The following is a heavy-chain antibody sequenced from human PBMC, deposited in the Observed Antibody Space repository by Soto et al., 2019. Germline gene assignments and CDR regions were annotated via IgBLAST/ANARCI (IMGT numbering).Heavy chain of an antibody. V-gene: IGHV4-39*01. Sequence: PSETLSLTCIVSGGSLTSSSFYWGWIRQPPGKGLSWIGNIYYSGTTDYNPSLKSRVSVSTDTSRNQLSLTLSSVTAADTAVYYCVGFYGNAFDIWGPGTLVTVSS. D-gene: IGHD3-10*01. CDR3: VGFYGNAFDI. CDR2: IYYSGTT. CDR1: GGSLTSSSFY. J-gene: IGHJ3*02.